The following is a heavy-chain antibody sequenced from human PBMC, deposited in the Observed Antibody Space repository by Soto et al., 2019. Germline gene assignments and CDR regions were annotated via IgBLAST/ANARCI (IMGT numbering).Heavy chain of an antibody. J-gene: IGHJ4*02. D-gene: IGHD3-10*01. CDR1: GFTFSSYG. V-gene: IGHV3-33*01. CDR3: ARDLVDYGSGSPTFGY. CDR2: IWYDGSNK. Sequence: QVQLVESGGGVVQPGRSLRLSCAASGFTFSSYGMHWVRQAPGKGLEWVAVIWYDGSNKYYADSVKGRFTISRDNSKNTLYLQMNSLRAEDTAVYYCARDLVDYGSGSPTFGYWGQGTLVTVSS.